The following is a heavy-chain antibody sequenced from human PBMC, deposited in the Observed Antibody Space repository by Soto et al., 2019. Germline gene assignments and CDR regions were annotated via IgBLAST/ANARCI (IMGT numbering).Heavy chain of an antibody. D-gene: IGHD3-22*01. Sequence: CTGQTAGKGLEWIVRIYTSGSTNYNPSLKSRVTMSVDTSKNQFSLKLSSVTAADTAVYYCARRSHRSGYRPYSAHGTLVTVS. J-gene: IGHJ4*01. CDR2: IYTSGST. V-gene: IGHV4-4*07. CDR3: ARRSHRSGYRPY.